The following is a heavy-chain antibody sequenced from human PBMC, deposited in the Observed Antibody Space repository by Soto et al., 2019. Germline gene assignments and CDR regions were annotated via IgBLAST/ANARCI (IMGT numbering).Heavy chain of an antibody. J-gene: IGHJ3*02. Sequence: GGSLRLSCAASGFTFSNAWMSWVRQAPGKGLEWVGRIKSKTDGGTTDYAAPVKGRFTISRDDSKNTLYLQMNSLKTEDTAVYYCTSCIAAAGTSAFDIWGQGTMVTASS. V-gene: IGHV3-15*01. CDR1: GFTFSNAW. CDR3: TSCIAAAGTSAFDI. CDR2: IKSKTDGGTT. D-gene: IGHD6-13*01.